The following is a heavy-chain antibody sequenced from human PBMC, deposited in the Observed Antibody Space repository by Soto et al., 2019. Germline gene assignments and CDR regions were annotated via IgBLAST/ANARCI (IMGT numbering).Heavy chain of an antibody. CDR1: GFTFSSYA. J-gene: IGHJ4*02. V-gene: IGHV3-64*01. CDR2: ISSNGGST. Sequence: PGGSLRLSCAASGFTFSSYAMHWVRQAPGKGLEYVSAISSNGGSTYYANSVKGRFTISRDNSKNTLYLQMGSLRAEDMAVYYCARGYSGYDLLSPELILFHYFDYWGQGTLVTVSS. CDR3: ARGYSGYDLLSPELILFHYFDY. D-gene: IGHD5-12*01.